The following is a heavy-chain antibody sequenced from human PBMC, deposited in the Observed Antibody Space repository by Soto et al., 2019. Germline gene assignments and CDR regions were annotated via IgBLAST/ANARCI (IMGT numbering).Heavy chain of an antibody. CDR1: GYTFTSYD. Sequence: ASVKVSCKASGYTFTSYDINWVRQATGQGLEWMGWMNPNSGNTGYAQKFQGRVTMTRNTSISTAYMELSSLRSEDTAVYYCARGRGNFWSGYRSPFDYWGQGTLVTVSS. J-gene: IGHJ4*02. V-gene: IGHV1-8*01. CDR2: MNPNSGNT. D-gene: IGHD3-3*01. CDR3: ARGRGNFWSGYRSPFDY.